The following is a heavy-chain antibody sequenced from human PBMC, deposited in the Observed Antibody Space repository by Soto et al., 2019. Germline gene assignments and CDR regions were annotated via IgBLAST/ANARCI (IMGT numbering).Heavy chain of an antibody. Sequence: PGESLKISCQGSGYSFASYWIGWVRQMPGKDLEWMGIIYPGDSETTYSPSFQGQVTFSVDKSLNIAYLQWSSLKASDTAIYYCSIKRNYHGEAFDSWGHGHLVPVSS. CDR2: IYPGDSET. D-gene: IGHD1-1*01. J-gene: IGHJ4*01. V-gene: IGHV5-51*01. CDR1: GYSFASYW. CDR3: SIKRNYHGEAFDS.